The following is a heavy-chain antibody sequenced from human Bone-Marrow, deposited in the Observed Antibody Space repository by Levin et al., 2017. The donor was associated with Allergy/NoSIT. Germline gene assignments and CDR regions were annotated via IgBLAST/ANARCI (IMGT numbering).Heavy chain of an antibody. Sequence: SSETLSLTCTVSGGSISSYYWSWIRQPPGKGLEWIGYIYYSGSTNYNPSLKSRVTISVDTSKNQFSLKLSSVTAADTAVYYCASSSYYDFWSGLYEGHAFDIWGQGTMVTVSS. CDR3: ASSSYYDFWSGLYEGHAFDI. CDR2: IYYSGST. D-gene: IGHD3-3*01. V-gene: IGHV4-59*01. CDR1: GGSISSYY. J-gene: IGHJ3*02.